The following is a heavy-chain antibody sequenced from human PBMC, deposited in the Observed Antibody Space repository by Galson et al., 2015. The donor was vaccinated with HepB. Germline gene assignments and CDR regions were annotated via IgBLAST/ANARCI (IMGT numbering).Heavy chain of an antibody. CDR1: GFTFSSYG. D-gene: IGHD3-22*01. CDR3: AKGIRKVIAEYFQH. CDR2: ISYDGSNK. J-gene: IGHJ1*01. Sequence: SLRLSCAASGFTFSSYGMHWVRQAPGKGLEWVAVISYDGSNKYYADSVKGRFTISRDNSKNTLYLQMNSLRAEDTAVYYCAKGIRKVIAEYFQHWGQGTLVTVSS. V-gene: IGHV3-30*18.